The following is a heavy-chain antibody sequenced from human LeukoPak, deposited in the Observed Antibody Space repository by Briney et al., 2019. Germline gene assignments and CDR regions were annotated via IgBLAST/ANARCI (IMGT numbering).Heavy chain of an antibody. CDR3: AREIGPIQLHLWGSAFDY. D-gene: IGHD5-24*01. V-gene: IGHV1-46*01. J-gene: IGHJ4*02. Sequence: GASVKVSCKASGYTFTSYYMHWVRQAPGQGLEWMGIINPSGGSTSYAQKFQGRVTMTGDTSTSTVYMELSSLRSEDTAVYYCAREIGPIQLHLWGSAFDYWGQGTLVTVSS. CDR2: INPSGGST. CDR1: GYTFTSYY.